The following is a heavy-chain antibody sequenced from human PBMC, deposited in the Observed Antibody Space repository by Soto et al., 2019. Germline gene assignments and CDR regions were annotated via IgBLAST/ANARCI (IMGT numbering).Heavy chain of an antibody. Sequence: QVQLVESGGGVVQPGRSLRLSCAASGFTFSSYGMHWVRQAPGKGLEWVAVISYDGSNKYYADSVKGRFTISRDNSKNTLYLQMNSLRAEDTAVYYWAKRARITGTTYFDYWGQGTLVTVSS. V-gene: IGHV3-30*18. CDR3: AKRARITGTTYFDY. J-gene: IGHJ4*02. CDR1: GFTFSSYG. CDR2: ISYDGSNK. D-gene: IGHD1-7*01.